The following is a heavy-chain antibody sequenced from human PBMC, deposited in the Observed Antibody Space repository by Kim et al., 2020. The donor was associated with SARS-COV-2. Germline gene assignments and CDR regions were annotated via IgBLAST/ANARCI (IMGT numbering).Heavy chain of an antibody. Sequence: SETLSLTCTVSGGSISSSSYYWGWIRQPPGKGLEWIGSIYYSGSTYYNPSLKSRVTISVDTSKNQFSLKLSSVTAADTAVYYCARLRRYYHYMDVWGKGTTVTVSS. CDR3: ARLRRYYHYMDV. CDR1: GGSISSSSYY. J-gene: IGHJ6*03. CDR2: IYYSGST. V-gene: IGHV4-39*01.